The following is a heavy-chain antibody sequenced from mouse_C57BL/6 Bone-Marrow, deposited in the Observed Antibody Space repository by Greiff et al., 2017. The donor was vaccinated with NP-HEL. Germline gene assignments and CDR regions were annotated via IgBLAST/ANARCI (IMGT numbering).Heavy chain of an antibody. CDR1: GFTFSSYA. CDR2: ISDGGSYT. V-gene: IGHV5-4*03. Sequence: EVKVEESGGGLVKPGGSLKLSCAASGFTFSSYAMSWVRQTPEKRLEWVATISDGGSYTYYPDNVKGRFTISRDNAKNNLYLQMSHLKSEDTAMYYCARGGGVWGTGTTVTVSS. CDR3: ARGGGV. J-gene: IGHJ1*03.